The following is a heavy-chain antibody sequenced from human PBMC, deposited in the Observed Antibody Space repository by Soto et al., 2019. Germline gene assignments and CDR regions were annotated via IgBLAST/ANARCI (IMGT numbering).Heavy chain of an antibody. V-gene: IGHV3-30-3*01. CDR3: ARGRWRWLEIDY. CDR2: ISYDGSNK. J-gene: IGHJ4*02. D-gene: IGHD2-21*01. CDR1: GFTFSSYA. Sequence: PGGPLRLSCAASGFTFSSYAMHWVRQAPGKGLEWVAVISYDGSNKYYADSVKGRFTISRDNSKNTLYLQMNSLRAEDTAVYYCARGRWRWLEIDYWGQGTLVTVSS.